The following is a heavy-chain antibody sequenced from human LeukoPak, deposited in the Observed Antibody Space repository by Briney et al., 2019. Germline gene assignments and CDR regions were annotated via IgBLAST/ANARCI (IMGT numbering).Heavy chain of an antibody. CDR3: ARELGGVEDY. Sequence: SVKVSCKASGGTFSSYAISWVRQAPGQGLEWMGGIIPIFGTANYAQKFQGRVTITRNTSISTAYMELSSLRSEDTAVYYCARELGGVEDYWGQGTLVTVSS. CDR1: GGTFSSYA. J-gene: IGHJ4*02. CDR2: IIPIFGTA. D-gene: IGHD3-16*01. V-gene: IGHV1-69*05.